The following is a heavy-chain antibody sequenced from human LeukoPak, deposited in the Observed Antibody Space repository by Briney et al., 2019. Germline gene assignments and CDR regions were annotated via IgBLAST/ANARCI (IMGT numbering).Heavy chain of an antibody. CDR1: GGTFSSYA. D-gene: IGHD3-10*01. J-gene: IGHJ4*02. CDR2: IIPIFGTA. Sequence: SVKVSCKASGGTFSSYAISWVRQAPGQGLEWMGGIIPIFGTANYAQKFQGRVTITADKSTSTAYMELSSLRSEDTAVYYCAREGGGGSGSYYRPHIDYWGQGTLVTVSS. V-gene: IGHV1-69*06. CDR3: AREGGGGSGSYYRPHIDY.